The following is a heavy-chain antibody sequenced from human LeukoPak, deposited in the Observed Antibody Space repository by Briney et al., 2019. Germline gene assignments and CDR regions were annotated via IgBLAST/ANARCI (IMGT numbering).Heavy chain of an antibody. CDR2: ISGSAGST. D-gene: IGHD3-3*01. CDR3: ARDSTWSGYDY. Sequence: GGSLRLSCAASGFTFSSYSMNWVRLAPGKGLEWVSAISGSAGSTYYADSVKGRFTISRDNSKNTLYVQVNSLRAEDTAVYYCARDSTWSGYDYWGQGTLVTVSS. V-gene: IGHV3-23*01. CDR1: GFTFSSYS. J-gene: IGHJ4*02.